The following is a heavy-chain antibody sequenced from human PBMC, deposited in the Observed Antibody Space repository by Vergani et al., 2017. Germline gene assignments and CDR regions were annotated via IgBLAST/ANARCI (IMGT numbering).Heavy chain of an antibody. CDR3: ARCCSSTSCHGGKEIDP. J-gene: IGHJ5*02. V-gene: IGHV4-31*03. D-gene: IGHD2-2*01. CDR2: IYYSWST. Sequence: QVQLQESGPGLVKPSQTLSLTCTVSGGSISSGGYYWSWIRPHPGKGLEWIGYIYYSWSTYYNPSTKSRVTISVDTSKNQFSLKLSSVTAADTAVYYCARCCSSTSCHGGKEIDPWGQGTLVTVSS. CDR1: GGSISSGGYY.